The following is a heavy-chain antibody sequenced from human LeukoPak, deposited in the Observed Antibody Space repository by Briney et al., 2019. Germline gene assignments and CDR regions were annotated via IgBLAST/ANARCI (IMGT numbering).Heavy chain of an antibody. CDR1: GYTFTSYD. CDR2: MNPNSGNT. V-gene: IGHV1-8*03. CDR3: ARAYYDFWSGYSSFDY. J-gene: IGHJ4*02. D-gene: IGHD3-3*01. Sequence: ASVKVSCKASGYTFTSYDINWVRQATGQGLEWMGWMNPNSGNTGYAQKFQGRVTITRNTSICTAYMELSSLRSEDTAVYYCARAYYDFWSGYSSFDYWGQGTLVTVSS.